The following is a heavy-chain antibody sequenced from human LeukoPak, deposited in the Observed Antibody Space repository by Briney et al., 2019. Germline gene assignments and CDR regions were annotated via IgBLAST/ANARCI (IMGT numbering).Heavy chain of an antibody. D-gene: IGHD2-2*02. V-gene: IGHV1-2*02. Sequence: ASVKVSCKASGYTFTGYYMHWVRQAPGQGLAWMGWINPNSGGTNYAQKFQGRVTMTRDTSISTAYMELTRLTSDDTAVYYCARKDPIVVVSAAISRSPGFDPWGQGTLVTVSS. J-gene: IGHJ5*02. CDR2: INPNSGGT. CDR1: GYTFTGYY. CDR3: ARKDPIVVVSAAISRSPGFDP.